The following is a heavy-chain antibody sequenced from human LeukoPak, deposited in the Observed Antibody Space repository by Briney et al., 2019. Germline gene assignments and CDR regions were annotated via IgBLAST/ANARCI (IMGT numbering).Heavy chain of an antibody. D-gene: IGHD3-16*01. CDR1: GFTFNTYS. J-gene: IGHJ4*02. V-gene: IGHV3-21*04. CDR3: TKGSFGGGLSFDC. Sequence: GGSLRLSCAASGFTFNTYSMSWVRQAPGKGLEWVSIISRTSESIFYADSVKGRFTISRDNAKNSLYLQMNSLRPEDTALYYCTKGSFGGGLSFDCWGQGTLVTVSS. CDR2: ISRTSESI.